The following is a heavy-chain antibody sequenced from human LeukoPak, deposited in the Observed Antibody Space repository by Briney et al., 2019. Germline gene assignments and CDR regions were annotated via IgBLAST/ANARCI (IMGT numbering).Heavy chain of an antibody. D-gene: IGHD2/OR15-2a*01. CDR2: ISYDGSNK. J-gene: IGHJ4*02. V-gene: IGHV3-30*01. CDR3: ARDTRPLSHFPRGYLDY. CDR1: GFTFSSYA. Sequence: GRSLRLSCAASGFTFSSYAMHWVRPAPGKGLEWVAVISYDGSNKYYADSVKGRFTISRDNSKNTLYLQMNSLRAEDTAVYYCARDTRPLSHFPRGYLDYWGQGTLVTVSS.